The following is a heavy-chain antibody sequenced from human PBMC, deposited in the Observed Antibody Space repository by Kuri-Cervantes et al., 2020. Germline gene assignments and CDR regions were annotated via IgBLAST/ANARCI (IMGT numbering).Heavy chain of an antibody. J-gene: IGHJ3*02. CDR2: ISSSSSYI. D-gene: IGHD1-7*01. CDR1: GFTFSSYS. V-gene: IGHV3-21*01. Sequence: GGSLRLSCAASGFTFSSYSMNWVRQAPGKGLEWVSSISSSSSYIYYADSVKGRFTISRDNAKNSLYLQMNSLRAEDTAVYYCTRYNWNYDAFDIWGQGTKVTVSS. CDR3: TRYNWNYDAFDI.